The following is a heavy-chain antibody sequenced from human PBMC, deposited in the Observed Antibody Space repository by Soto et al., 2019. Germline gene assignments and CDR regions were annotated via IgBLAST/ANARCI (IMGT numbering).Heavy chain of an antibody. CDR1: AGTPSPGAK. J-gene: IGHJ6*02. D-gene: IGHD3-16*01. CDR2: IYYSGST. V-gene: IGHV4-59*08. Sequence: SQTCSHPSTVSAGTPSPGAKLLFRLLPGKGLEWIGYIYYSGSTNYNPSLKSRVTISIDTSKNQFSLKLSSVTAADTAVYYCARHGRFGEFFYYFYGMDVWGQGTTVT. CDR3: ARHGRFGEFFYYFYGMDV.